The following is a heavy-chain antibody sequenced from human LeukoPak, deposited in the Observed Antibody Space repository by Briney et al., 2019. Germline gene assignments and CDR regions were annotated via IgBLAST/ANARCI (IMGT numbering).Heavy chain of an antibody. V-gene: IGHV3-23*01. CDR3: AKMDYGDYIDY. CDR2: ISGSGDST. CDR1: GFTFNSYG. D-gene: IGHD4-17*01. J-gene: IGHJ4*02. Sequence: PGGSLRLSCAASGFTFNSYGMRWVRQAPGKGLEWVSTISGSGDSTYYADSVKGRFTISRDNSKNTLYLQMNSLRAEDTAVYYCAKMDYGDYIDYWGQGTLVTVSS.